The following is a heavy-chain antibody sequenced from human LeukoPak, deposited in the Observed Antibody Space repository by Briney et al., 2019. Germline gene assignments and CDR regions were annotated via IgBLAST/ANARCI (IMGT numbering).Heavy chain of an antibody. V-gene: IGHV4-61*02. J-gene: IGHJ5*02. D-gene: IGHD3-3*01. Sequence: SETLSLTCTVSGGSISSGSYYWSWIRQPAGKGLEWIGRIYTSGSTNYNPSLKSRVTISVDTSKNQFSLKLSSVTAADTAVYYCARGLEGYNWFDPWGQGTLVTVSS. CDR1: GGSISSGSYY. CDR2: IYTSGST. CDR3: ARGLEGYNWFDP.